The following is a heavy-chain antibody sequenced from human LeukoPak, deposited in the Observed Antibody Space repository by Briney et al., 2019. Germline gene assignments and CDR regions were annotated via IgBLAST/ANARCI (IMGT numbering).Heavy chain of an antibody. D-gene: IGHD6-6*01. CDR1: GYTFTGYH. Sequence: ASVKVSCKASGYTFTGYHIHWVRQAPGQGLEWMGWINPNNGGTNQVQRFQGRVTMTKDTSISTAYMELSSLRSDDTAVYYCARGDYSSSSDTYFQHWGQGTLVTVSS. J-gene: IGHJ1*01. CDR3: ARGDYSSSSDTYFQH. V-gene: IGHV1-2*02. CDR2: INPNNGGT.